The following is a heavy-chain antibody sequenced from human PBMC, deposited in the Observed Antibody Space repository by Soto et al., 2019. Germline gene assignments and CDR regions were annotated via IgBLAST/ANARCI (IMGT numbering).Heavy chain of an antibody. CDR2: INHSGST. CDR1: GGSFSGYY. CDR3: ARGRLGGSSSSFIRYYYGMDG. V-gene: IGHV4-34*01. J-gene: IGHJ6*02. Sequence: SETLSLTCAVYGGSFSGYYWSWIRQPPGKGLEWIGEINHSGSTNYNPSLKSRVTISVDTSKNQFSLKLSSVTAADTAVYYCARGRLGGSSSSFIRYYYGMDGWGQGTTVTVSS. D-gene: IGHD6-6*01.